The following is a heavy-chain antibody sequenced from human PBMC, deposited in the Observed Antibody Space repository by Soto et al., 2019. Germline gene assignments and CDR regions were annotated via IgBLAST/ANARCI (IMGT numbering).Heavy chain of an antibody. CDR3: ARPTIFGVVTTSWFDP. CDR1: GGTFSSYA. D-gene: IGHD3-3*01. J-gene: IGHJ5*02. V-gene: IGHV1-69*12. Sequence: QVQLVQSGAEVKKPGSSVKVSCKASGGTFSSYAISWVRQAPGQGLEWMGGIIHIFGTANYAQKFQGRVTIPADESTSTAYMELSRLRSEDTAVYYCARPTIFGVVTTSWFDPWGQGTLVTVSS. CDR2: IIHIFGTA.